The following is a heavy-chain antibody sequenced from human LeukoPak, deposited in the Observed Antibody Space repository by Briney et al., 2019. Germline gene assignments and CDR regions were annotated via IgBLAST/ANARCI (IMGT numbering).Heavy chain of an antibody. CDR2: IYYSGST. CDR3: ARSHCGGDCYYPDAFDI. V-gene: IGHV4-59*01. Sequence: SETLSLTCTVSGGSISSYYWSWIRQPPGKGLEWIGYIYYSGSTNYNPSLKSRVTISVDTSKNQFSLKLSSVTAADTAVYYCARSHCGGDCYYPDAFDIWGQGTMVTVSS. J-gene: IGHJ3*02. CDR1: GGSISSYY. D-gene: IGHD2-21*02.